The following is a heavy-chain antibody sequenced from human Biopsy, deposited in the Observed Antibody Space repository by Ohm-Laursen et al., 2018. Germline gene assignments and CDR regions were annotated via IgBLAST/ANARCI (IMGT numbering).Heavy chain of an antibody. D-gene: IGHD2-15*01. CDR2: ISSSGGST. J-gene: IGHJ5*01. V-gene: IGHV3-23*01. CDR1: GFTFSSYT. CDR3: AKAGRISWYDS. Sequence: SLRLSCAASGFTFSSYTMSWVRQAPGKGLEWVSDISSSGGSTYYADPVNGRFTISRDNSKNTLYLQMNSLRAEDTAVYYCAKAGRISWYDSWGQGTLVTVSS.